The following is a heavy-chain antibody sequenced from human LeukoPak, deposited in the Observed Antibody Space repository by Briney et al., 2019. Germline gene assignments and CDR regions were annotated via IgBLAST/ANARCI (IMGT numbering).Heavy chain of an antibody. CDR1: GGSFSGYY. Sequence: SETLSLTCAVYGGSFSGYYWGWIRQPPGKGLEWIGSMYHSGSTYYKPSLKSRVTISLDTSKNQFSLKLRSVTAADTAVYYCARGQARLAWFDPWGQGTLVTVSS. V-gene: IGHV4-38-2*01. CDR3: ARGQARLAWFDP. D-gene: IGHD6-19*01. J-gene: IGHJ5*02. CDR2: MYHSGST.